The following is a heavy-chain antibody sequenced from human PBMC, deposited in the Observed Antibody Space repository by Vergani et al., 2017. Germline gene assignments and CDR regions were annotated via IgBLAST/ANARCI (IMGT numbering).Heavy chain of an antibody. J-gene: IGHJ6*03. D-gene: IGHD1-14*01. V-gene: IGHV4-59*08. CDR3: ARRGTRYDYYYMDV. CDR1: GGSISSYY. Sequence: QVQLQESGPGLVKPSETLSLTCTVSGGSISSYYWSWIRQPPGKGLEWIGYIYYSGSTYYNPSLKSRVTISVDTSKNQFSLKLSSVTAADTAVYYCARRGTRYDYYYMDVWGKGTTVTVSS. CDR2: IYYSGST.